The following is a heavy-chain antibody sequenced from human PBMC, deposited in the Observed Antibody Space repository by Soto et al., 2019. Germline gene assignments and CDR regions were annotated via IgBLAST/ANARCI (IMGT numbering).Heavy chain of an antibody. CDR2: ISSSGSTI. V-gene: IGHV3-48*03. Sequence: GGSLRLSCAASGFTFSSYEMNWVRQAPGKGLEWVSYISSSGSTIYYADSVKGRFTISRDNAKNSLYLQMNSLRAEDTAVYYCARLEKTYYDYVWGSYRSVDAFDIWGQGTMVTVSS. J-gene: IGHJ3*02. CDR3: ARLEKTYYDYVWGSYRSVDAFDI. D-gene: IGHD3-16*02. CDR1: GFTFSSYE.